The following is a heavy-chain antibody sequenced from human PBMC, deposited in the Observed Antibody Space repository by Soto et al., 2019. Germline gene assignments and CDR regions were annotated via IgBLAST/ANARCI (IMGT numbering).Heavy chain of an antibody. CDR1: GFTFSSYA. D-gene: IGHD3-3*01. Sequence: GGSLRLSCAASGFTFSSYAMHWVRQAPGKGLEWVAVISYDGSNKYYADSVKGRFTISRDNSKNTLYLQMNSLIAEDTAVYYCVSGASYGFWISYEDKDDYWGQGTLVTVSS. V-gene: IGHV3-30-3*01. CDR2: ISYDGSNK. CDR3: VSGASYGFWISYEDKDDY. J-gene: IGHJ4*02.